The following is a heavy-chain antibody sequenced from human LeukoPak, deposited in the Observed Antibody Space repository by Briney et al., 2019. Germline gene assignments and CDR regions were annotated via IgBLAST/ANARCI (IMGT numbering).Heavy chain of an antibody. CDR1: GFTFRSYS. V-gene: IGHV3-48*02. CDR3: ASVRGATLSHHYFNY. D-gene: IGHD1-26*01. Sequence: GGSLRLSCAASGFTFRSYSMNWVRQAPGKGLEWVSFIIGSSDLIYYADSVKGRFTISGDNAKNSVYLHMNSLRDEDTAVYYCASVRGATLSHHYFNYWGQGALVTVSS. CDR2: IIGSSDLI. J-gene: IGHJ4*02.